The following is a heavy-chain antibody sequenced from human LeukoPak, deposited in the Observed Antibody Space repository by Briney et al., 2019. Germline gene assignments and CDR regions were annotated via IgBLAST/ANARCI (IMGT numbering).Heavy chain of an antibody. D-gene: IGHD4-17*01. V-gene: IGHV3-53*01. CDR3: ARDIYGDYVLDS. CDR1: GFTVSSNY. Sequence: GGSLRLSCAASGFTVSSNYMSWVRQAPGKGLEWVSVIYSGGSTYYADSVKGRFTISRDNSKNTLYLQMNSLRDEDTAVYYCARDIYGDYVLDSWGQGTLVTVSS. J-gene: IGHJ4*02. CDR2: IYSGGST.